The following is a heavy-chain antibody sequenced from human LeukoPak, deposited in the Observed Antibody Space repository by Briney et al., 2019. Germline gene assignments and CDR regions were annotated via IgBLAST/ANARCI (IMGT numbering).Heavy chain of an antibody. D-gene: IGHD1-7*01. Sequence: PGGSLRLSRAASEFTFSSYSMNWVRQAPGKGLEWVSYISSDGSTIYYADSVKGRLTISRDDAKNSLYLQMNSLRAEDTAVYYCARGDNWNSYYYYYMDVWGKGTTVTVSS. CDR3: ARGDNWNSYYYYYMDV. J-gene: IGHJ6*03. CDR1: EFTFSSYS. CDR2: ISSDGSTI. V-gene: IGHV3-48*04.